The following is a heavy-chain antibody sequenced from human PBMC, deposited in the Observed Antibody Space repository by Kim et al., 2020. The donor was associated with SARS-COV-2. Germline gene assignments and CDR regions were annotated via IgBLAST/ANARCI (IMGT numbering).Heavy chain of an antibody. V-gene: IGHV1-46*01. Sequence: ASVKVSCKASGYTFTSYYMHWVRQAPGQGLEWMGIINPSGGSTSYAQKFQGRVTMTRDTSTSTVYMELSSLRSEDTAVYYCASPLRGGTIFGVVIRDYYYYGMDVWGQGTTVTVSS. J-gene: IGHJ6*02. CDR1: GYTFTSYY. D-gene: IGHD3-3*01. CDR3: ASPLRGGTIFGVVIRDYYYYGMDV. CDR2: INPSGGST.